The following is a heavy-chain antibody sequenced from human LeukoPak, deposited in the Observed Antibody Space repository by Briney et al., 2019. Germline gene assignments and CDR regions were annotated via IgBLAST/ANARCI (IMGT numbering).Heavy chain of an antibody. D-gene: IGHD3-10*01. CDR3: ARDPVDYGSGTSNWFDP. V-gene: IGHV3-23*01. CDR1: GFTFSRYG. Sequence: SGGTLRLSCAASGFTFSRYGMTWVRQAPGKGLEWVAGFVPSEGATYYADSVKGRFTISRDESKNTLYLQMNSLRAEDTAVYYCARDPVDYGSGTSNWFDPWGQGTLVTVSS. CDR2: FVPSEGAT. J-gene: IGHJ5*02.